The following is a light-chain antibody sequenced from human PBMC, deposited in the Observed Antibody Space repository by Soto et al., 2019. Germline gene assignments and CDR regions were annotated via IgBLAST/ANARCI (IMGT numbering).Light chain of an antibody. CDR2: RND. Sequence: QSVLTQPPSASGTPGQRVTISCSGSSSNIGTHYVYWYQQLPGTAPKLLIHRNDQRPSGVPDRFSGSKSGTSASLAISGLRSEDEADYYCATWDDSLSGVFVFGSGTKLTVL. CDR1: SSNIGTHY. V-gene: IGLV1-47*01. J-gene: IGLJ1*01. CDR3: ATWDDSLSGVFV.